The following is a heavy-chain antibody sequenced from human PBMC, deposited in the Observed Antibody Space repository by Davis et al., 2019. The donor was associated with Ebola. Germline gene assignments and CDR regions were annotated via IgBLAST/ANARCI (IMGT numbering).Heavy chain of an antibody. CDR2: IRSKIYGGTT. CDR1: GFTFTSYA. Sequence: GGSLRLSCAASGFTFTSYAMSWVRQAPGKGLEWVGFIRSKIYGGTTEYAASVKGRFTISRDDSKSIAYLQMNSLKTEDTAVYYCTREPQTDYWGQGTLVTVSS. J-gene: IGHJ4*02. V-gene: IGHV3-49*04. CDR3: TREPQTDY.